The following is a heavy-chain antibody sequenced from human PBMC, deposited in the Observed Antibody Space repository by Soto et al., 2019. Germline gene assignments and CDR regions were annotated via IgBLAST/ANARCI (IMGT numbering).Heavy chain of an antibody. J-gene: IGHJ4*02. D-gene: IGHD6-6*01. V-gene: IGHV3-23*01. CDR3: AKRSSSSTFDY. CDR2: ISGSDDST. CDR1: GFTFSSYA. Sequence: PGGSLRLSCAASGFTFSSYAMSWVRQAPGKGLEWVSVISGSDDSTYYADSVKGRFTISRDNSKNTLYLQMNSLRAEDTAVYHCAKRSSSSTFDYWGRGTLVTVSS.